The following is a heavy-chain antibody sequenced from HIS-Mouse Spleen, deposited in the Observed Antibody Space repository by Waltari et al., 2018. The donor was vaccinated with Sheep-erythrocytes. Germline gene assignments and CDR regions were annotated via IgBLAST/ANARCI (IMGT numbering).Heavy chain of an antibody. V-gene: IGHV2-26*01. Sequence: QVTLKESGPVLVKPTETLTLTCTVSGFSLSNSRMGVSWIRQPPGKALEWLAHIFSNDEKSYSTSLKRRLTTSKDTSKSQVVLTMTNMDPVDTATYYCARITSYYDFWSTYNKDYFDYWGQGTLVTVSS. J-gene: IGHJ4*02. CDR1: GFSLSNSRMG. CDR3: ARITSYYDFWSTYNKDYFDY. CDR2: IFSNDEK. D-gene: IGHD3-3*01.